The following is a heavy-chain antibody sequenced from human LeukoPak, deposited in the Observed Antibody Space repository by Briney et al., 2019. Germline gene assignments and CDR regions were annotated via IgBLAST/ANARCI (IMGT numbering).Heavy chain of an antibody. V-gene: IGHV4-61*01. Sequence: SETLSLTCTVSGGSVSSGSYYWSCIPQPPGKGLEWIVYIYYSGSTNYNPSLKSRVTISVDTSKNQFSQKLSSVAAADTAVYYCARERGATVVTPRYFDLWGRGTLVTVSS. CDR3: ARERGATVVTPRYFDL. CDR2: IYYSGST. J-gene: IGHJ2*01. D-gene: IGHD4-23*01. CDR1: GGSVSSGSYY.